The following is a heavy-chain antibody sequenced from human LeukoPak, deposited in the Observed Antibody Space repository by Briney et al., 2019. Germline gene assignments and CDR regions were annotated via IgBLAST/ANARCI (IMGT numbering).Heavy chain of an antibody. D-gene: IGHD6-13*01. J-gene: IGHJ6*02. CDR3: ATLPSAGPHRGYYYYGMDV. CDR1: GGSFSGYY. Sequence: SGTLSLTCAVYGGSFSGYYWSWIRQPPGKGLEWIGEINHSGSTNYNPSLKSRVTISVDTSKNQFSLKLSSVTAADTAVYYCATLPSAGPHRGYYYYGMDVWGQGTTVTVSS. V-gene: IGHV4-34*01. CDR2: INHSGST.